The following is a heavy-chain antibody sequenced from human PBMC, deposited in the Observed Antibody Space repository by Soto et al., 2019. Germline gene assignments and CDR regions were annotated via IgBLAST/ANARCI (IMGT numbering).Heavy chain of an antibody. V-gene: IGHV1-2*02. J-gene: IGHJ4*02. CDR3: ARAREDSSGWFDY. CDR2: INPKSGGT. Sequence: QVQLVQSGAEVKQPGASMKVSCKASGYIFSDNYIHWVRQAPGQGLEWMAWINPKSGGTNYARNFQGRVTLTRDTSISTAYMDLSRLTSDDTAVYYCARAREDSSGWFDYWGQGTQVTVSS. CDR1: GYIFSDNY. D-gene: IGHD6-19*01.